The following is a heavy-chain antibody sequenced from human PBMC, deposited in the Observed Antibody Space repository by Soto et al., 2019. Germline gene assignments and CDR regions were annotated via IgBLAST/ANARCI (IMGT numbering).Heavy chain of an antibody. CDR3: ARDENTMVRAGHYYYYMDV. D-gene: IGHD3-10*01. CDR1: GFTFSSYN. CDR2: ISSSSSTI. V-gene: IGHV3-48*01. J-gene: IGHJ6*03. Sequence: PGGSLRLSCAASGFTFSSYNMNWVRQAPGKGLEWVSYISSSSSTIYYADSVKGRFTISRDNAKNSLYLQMNSLRAEDTAVYYCARDENTMVRAGHYYYYMDVWGKGTTVTVSS.